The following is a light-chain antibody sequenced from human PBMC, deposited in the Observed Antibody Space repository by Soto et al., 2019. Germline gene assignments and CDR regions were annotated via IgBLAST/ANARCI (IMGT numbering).Light chain of an antibody. CDR3: QQYDDYPLT. J-gene: IGKJ4*01. Sequence: DIQMTQSPSSLSASVGDRVTITCQASQNINNYLNWYQQKPGRAPKFLIYDGSTLESGVPSRFSGRASGTEFTLTISSLQHEDFGTYYCQQYDDYPLTFGGGTRVEIK. CDR2: DGS. V-gene: IGKV1-16*01. CDR1: QNINNY.